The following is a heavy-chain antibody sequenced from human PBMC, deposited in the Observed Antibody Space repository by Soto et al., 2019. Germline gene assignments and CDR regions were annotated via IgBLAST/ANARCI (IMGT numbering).Heavy chain of an antibody. CDR3: ASRYDYTTGGAFDI. CDR2: IYYSGST. CDR1: GGSISSSSYY. D-gene: IGHD3-16*01. J-gene: IGHJ3*02. Sequence: PSETLSLTCTVSGGSISSSSYYWGWIRQPPGKGLEWIGSIYYSGSTYYNPSLKSRVTISVDTSKNQFSLKLSSVTAADTAVHYCASRYDYTTGGAFDIWGQGTMVTVSS. V-gene: IGHV4-39*01.